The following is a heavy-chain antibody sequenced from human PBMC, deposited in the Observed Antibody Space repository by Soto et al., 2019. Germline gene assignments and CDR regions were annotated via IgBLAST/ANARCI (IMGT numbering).Heavy chain of an antibody. CDR2: ISGYNGDT. D-gene: IGHD2-8*01. V-gene: IGHV1-18*01. J-gene: IGHJ6*02. CDR3: AKNGQPPYYYYGLDV. Sequence: ASVKVSCKASGYTFTRYGISWVRQAPGQGLEWKGWISGYNGDTNYAQKFQGRVSMNIDTSTTTAYMELRSLTSDDTAVYYCAKNGQPPYYYYGLDVWG. CDR1: GYTFTRYG.